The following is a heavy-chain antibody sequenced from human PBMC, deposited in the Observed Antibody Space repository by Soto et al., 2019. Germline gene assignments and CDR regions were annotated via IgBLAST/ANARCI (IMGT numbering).Heavy chain of an antibody. J-gene: IGHJ5*02. Sequence: GESLKISCRGSGYSFTNYWISWVRQMPGKGLEWMGRIDPSDSYTNSSPSFQGHVTISADKSISTAYLQWSSLKASDTAMYYCARHXVVVVPAAPGPVYRFHTWGQGTLVTVSS. D-gene: IGHD2-2*01. CDR1: GYSFTNYW. CDR2: IDPSDSYT. V-gene: IGHV5-10-1*01. CDR3: ARHXVVVVPAAPGPVYRFHT.